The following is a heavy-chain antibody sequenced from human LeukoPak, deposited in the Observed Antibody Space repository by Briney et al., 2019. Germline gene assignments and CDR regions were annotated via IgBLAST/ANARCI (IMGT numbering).Heavy chain of an antibody. CDR2: INQDGSEN. V-gene: IGHV3-7*01. J-gene: IGHJ4*02. CDR3: ARDPPRHYGS. CDR1: GFTFSGYW. D-gene: IGHD3-22*01. Sequence: GGSLRLSCAASGFTFSGYWMTWVRQAPGKGLEWVATINQDGSENFHVDSVKGRFTISRDNAKNSLYLQMSSLRAEDTAVYYCARDPPRHYGSWGQGTLVTVSS.